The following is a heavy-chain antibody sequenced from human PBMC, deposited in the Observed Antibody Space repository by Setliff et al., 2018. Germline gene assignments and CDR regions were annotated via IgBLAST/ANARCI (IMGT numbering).Heavy chain of an antibody. J-gene: IGHJ6*03. V-gene: IGHV4-34*01. CDR2: VNHSGST. CDR1: GGSFSGYY. CDR3: ASQLGGYCSGGSCYSYYFYYYMDV. D-gene: IGHD2-15*01. Sequence: SETLSLTCAVYGGSFSGYYWSWIRQPPGKGLEWIGEVNHSGSTNYNPSLKSRVTISVDTSKNQFSLKLSSVTAADTAVYYCASQLGGYCSGGSCYSYYFYYYMDVWGKGTTVTVSS.